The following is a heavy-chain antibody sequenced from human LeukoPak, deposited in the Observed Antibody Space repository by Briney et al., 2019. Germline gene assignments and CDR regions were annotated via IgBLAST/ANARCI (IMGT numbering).Heavy chain of an antibody. J-gene: IGHJ5*02. V-gene: IGHV4-59*01. Sequence: SETLSLTCTVSGGSISTYYWSWIRQPPGKGLEWIGYIYYTGSTSYNPSLESRVTISVDTSKNQFSLRLSSVTVADTAVYYCATEMGGLDWFDPWGQGTLVTVSS. CDR2: IYYTGST. CDR3: ATEMGGLDWFDP. D-gene: IGHD1-26*01. CDR1: GGSISTYY.